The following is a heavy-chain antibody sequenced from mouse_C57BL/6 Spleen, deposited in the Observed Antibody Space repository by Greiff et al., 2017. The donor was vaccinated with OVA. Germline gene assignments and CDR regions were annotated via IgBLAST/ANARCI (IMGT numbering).Heavy chain of an antibody. CDR2: INYDGSST. V-gene: IGHV5-16*01. Sequence: EVHLVESEGGLVQPGSSMKLSCTASGFTFSDYYMAWVRQVPEKGLEWVANINYDGSSTYYLDSLKSRFIISRDNAKNILYLQMSSLKSEDTATYYCARDYYGYDGGYWYFDVWGTGTTVTVSS. J-gene: IGHJ1*03. CDR1: GFTFSDYY. CDR3: ARDYYGYDGGYWYFDV. D-gene: IGHD2-2*01.